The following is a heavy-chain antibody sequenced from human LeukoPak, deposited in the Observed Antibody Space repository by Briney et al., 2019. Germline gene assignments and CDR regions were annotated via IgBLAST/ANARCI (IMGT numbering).Heavy chain of an antibody. Sequence: PGGSLRLSCEVPGSTFSHLWMTWVRQAPGKGLEWVASIKQDGSEEFYVDSVKGRFTISRDNAKNSLFLQLSSLRAEDTAVYYCARDRGYNTFDFWGQGTLVTVSS. D-gene: IGHD5-24*01. CDR3: ARDRGYNTFDF. V-gene: IGHV3-7*01. CDR1: GSTFSHLW. J-gene: IGHJ4*02. CDR2: IKQDGSEE.